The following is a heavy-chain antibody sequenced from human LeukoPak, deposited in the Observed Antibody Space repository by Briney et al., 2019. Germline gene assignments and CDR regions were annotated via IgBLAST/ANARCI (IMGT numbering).Heavy chain of an antibody. CDR1: GGSISSSSYY. J-gene: IGHJ4*02. V-gene: IGHV4-39*01. CDR3: ARRNAGVYYFDY. CDR2: IYYSGST. Sequence: SETLSLTCTVSGGSISSSSYYWGWMRQPPGKGLEWIGSIYYSGSTYYNPSLKSRVTISVDTSKNQFSLKLSSVTAADTAVYYCARRNAGVYYFDYWGQGTLVTVSS.